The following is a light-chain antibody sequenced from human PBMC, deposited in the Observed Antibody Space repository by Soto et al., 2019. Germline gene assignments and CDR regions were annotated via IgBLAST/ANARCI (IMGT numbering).Light chain of an antibody. CDR2: GIY. J-gene: IGKJ5*01. CDR1: QVLGTN. V-gene: IGKV3-15*01. CDR3: QQYNYWPPIT. Sequence: EIVMTQSPGTLSVSPGETATLSFRASQVLGTNLAWYQQKPGQSPTLLIYGIYIRATGVPVRFTGSGSGTEFTLTITSLQSEDFATYYCQQYNYWPPITFGQGTRLEI.